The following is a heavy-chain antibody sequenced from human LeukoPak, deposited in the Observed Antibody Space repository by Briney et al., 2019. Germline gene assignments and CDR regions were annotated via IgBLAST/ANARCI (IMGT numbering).Heavy chain of an antibody. D-gene: IGHD1-1*01. V-gene: IGHV3-7*03. CDR1: GFIFNNYW. J-gene: IGHJ4*02. Sequence: PGGSLRLSCAASGFIFNNYWMDWVRQTPGKGLEWGANIKYDGTTKYYVDSVKGRFTISRDSAKNSLYLQMNSLRAEDTAVYFCSRQLEEWGQGTLVTVSS. CDR3: SRQLEE. CDR2: IKYDGTTK.